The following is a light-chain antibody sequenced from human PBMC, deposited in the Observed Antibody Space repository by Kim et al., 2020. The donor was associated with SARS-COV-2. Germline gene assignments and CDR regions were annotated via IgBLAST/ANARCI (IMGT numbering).Light chain of an antibody. CDR3: QAWDSRTGVV. CDR2: QDS. V-gene: IGLV3-1*01. Sequence: SYELTQPPSVSVSPGQTASITCSGDKLGDKYACWYQQKPGQSPVLVIYQDSKRPSGIPERFSGSNSGNTATLTISGTQAMDEADYYCQAWDSRTGVVFGG. CDR1: KLGDKY. J-gene: IGLJ2*01.